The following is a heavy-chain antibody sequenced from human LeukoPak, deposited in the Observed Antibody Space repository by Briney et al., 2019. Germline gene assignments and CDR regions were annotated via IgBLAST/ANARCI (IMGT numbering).Heavy chain of an antibody. CDR2: INPNSGGT. CDR1: GYTFTGYY. J-gene: IGHJ6*03. V-gene: IGHV1-2*02. CDR3: ARVSSGSYVYYYYYMDV. D-gene: IGHD1-26*01. Sequence: ASVKVSYKASGYTFTGYYMHWVRQAPGQGLEWMGWINPNSGGTNYAQKFQGRVTMTRDTSISTAYMELSRLRSDDTAVYYCARVSSGSYVYYYYYMDVWGKGTTVTVSS.